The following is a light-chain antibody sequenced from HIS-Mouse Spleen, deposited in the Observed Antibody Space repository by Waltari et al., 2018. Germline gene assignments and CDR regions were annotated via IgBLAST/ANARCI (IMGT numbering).Light chain of an antibody. Sequence: QSVLTQPPSASGTPGQRVTISCSGSSSNIGSNYVYWYQQLPGTAPKLLIYRNNRRPSGVPDRVSGSESGTSASLAISGLRSEDEADYYCAAWDDSLSGVFGGGTKLTVL. J-gene: IGLJ2*01. V-gene: IGLV1-47*01. CDR2: RNN. CDR3: AAWDDSLSGV. CDR1: SSNIGSNY.